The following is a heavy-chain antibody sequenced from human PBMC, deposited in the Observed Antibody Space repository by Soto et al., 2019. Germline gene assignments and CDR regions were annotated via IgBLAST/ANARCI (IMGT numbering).Heavy chain of an antibody. CDR3: ARVFGYCSSTSCSPADYYYYGMDV. CDR2: IIPIFGTA. CDR1: GGTFSSYA. J-gene: IGHJ6*02. Sequence: ASVKVSCKASGGTFSSYAISWVRQAPGQGLEWMGGIIPIFGTANYAQKFQGRVTITADESTSTAYMELSSLRSEDTAGYYCARVFGYCSSTSCSPADYYYYGMDVWGQGTTVTVSS. D-gene: IGHD2-2*03. V-gene: IGHV1-69*13.